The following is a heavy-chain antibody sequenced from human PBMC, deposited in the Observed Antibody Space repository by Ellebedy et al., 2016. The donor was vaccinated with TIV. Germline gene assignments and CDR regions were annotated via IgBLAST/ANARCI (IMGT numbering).Heavy chain of an antibody. V-gene: IGHV3-21*01. Sequence: GESLKISCVGSGFTFNNYAMNWVRQAPGKGLEWVSSISSNSGNKYCADSVEGRFTISRDNARNSLYLQMNSLRAEDTAVYYCARDLHFAFDYWGRGTLVTVSS. CDR3: ARDLHFAFDY. CDR1: GFTFNNYA. J-gene: IGHJ4*02. CDR2: ISSNSGNK.